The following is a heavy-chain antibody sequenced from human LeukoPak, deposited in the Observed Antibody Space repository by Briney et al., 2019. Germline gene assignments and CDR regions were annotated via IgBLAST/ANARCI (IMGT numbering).Heavy chain of an antibody. CDR1: GFTLSSSA. V-gene: IGHV3-23*01. CDR2: SSGAGGIT. J-gene: IGHJ5*02. Sequence: GGSLRLTCAASGFTLSSSALSWVRQAPGKGLEWVASSSGAGGITYYADSVKGRFTRSGDNSKNSLYLKMSSLTAEDTAVYYCSKVPGYFVGFDPWGQGTLVTVSS. CDR3: SKVPGYFVGFDP. D-gene: IGHD3-9*01.